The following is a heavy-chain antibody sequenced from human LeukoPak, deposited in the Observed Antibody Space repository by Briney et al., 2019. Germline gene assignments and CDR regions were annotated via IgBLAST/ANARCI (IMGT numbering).Heavy chain of an antibody. CDR2: ISGTSSYI. CDR3: TRYIDSYYMDI. V-gene: IGHV3-21*01. CDR1: GFTFSSYW. J-gene: IGHJ6*03. Sequence: NPGGSLRLSCAASGFTFSSYWMHWVRQAPGKGLEWVSSISGTSSYIYYADSVKGRFTISRDNAKNSLYLQMNSLRAEDTAVYYCTRYIDSYYMDIWGKGTTVTVSS.